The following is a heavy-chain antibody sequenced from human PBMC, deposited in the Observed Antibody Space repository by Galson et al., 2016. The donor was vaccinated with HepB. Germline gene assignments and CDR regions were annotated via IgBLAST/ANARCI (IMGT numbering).Heavy chain of an antibody. Sequence: SLRLSCAASGFRFDYIGMGWLRQAPGKGLEWVSGINWSGDTTGYADSVEGRFTISRDNAKNSLFLQMNSLRAEGTAFYYCARGGATPGQWLDNWFDPWGQGTLVSVSS. CDR2: INWSGDTT. D-gene: IGHD6-19*01. CDR1: GFRFDYIG. V-gene: IGHV3-20*04. J-gene: IGHJ5*02. CDR3: ARGGATPGQWLDNWFDP.